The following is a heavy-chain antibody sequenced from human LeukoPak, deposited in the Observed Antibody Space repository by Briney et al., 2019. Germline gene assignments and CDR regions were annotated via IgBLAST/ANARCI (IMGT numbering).Heavy chain of an antibody. CDR3: AKAGCSSTSCYYSYYYGMDV. Sequence: GGSLRLSCAASGFTFSSYAMSWVRQAPGKGLEWVPAISGSGGSTYYADSVKGRFTISRDNSKNTLYLQMNSLRAEDTAVYYCAKAGCSSTSCYYSYYYGMDVWGQGTTVTVSS. CDR1: GFTFSSYA. J-gene: IGHJ6*02. CDR2: ISGSGGST. V-gene: IGHV3-23*01. D-gene: IGHD2-2*01.